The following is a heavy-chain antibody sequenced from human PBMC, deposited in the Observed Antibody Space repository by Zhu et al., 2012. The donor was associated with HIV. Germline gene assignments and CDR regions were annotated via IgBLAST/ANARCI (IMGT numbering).Heavy chain of an antibody. Sequence: QVQLQQWGASLLKPSETLSLTCAVYDESFNGHYWTWIRQPPGKGLEWIGEINHRGTTNYSPSLKSRVTISVDTPKKQFSLKLNSVTAADTAVYYCARGRSPDFSRPSRYFDRVMNQSPPTSRRYGLDVWGQGTTVTVSS. D-gene: IGHD3-9*01. CDR2: INHRGTT. J-gene: IGHJ6*02. CDR3: ARGRSPDFSRPSRYFDRVMNQSPPTSRRYGLDV. V-gene: IGHV4-34*01. CDR1: DESFNGHY.